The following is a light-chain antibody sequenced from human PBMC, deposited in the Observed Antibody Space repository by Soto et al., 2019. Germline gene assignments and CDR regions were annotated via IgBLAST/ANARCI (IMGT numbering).Light chain of an antibody. Sequence: EIVLTQSPGTLSLSPGERATLSCRASQSVSSSYLAWYQQKPGQAPRLLIYGASSRATGIPDRLSGSGSGTDFTLTISRLEPEDFAVYYCQQYGSSPKTCGQGTKV. V-gene: IGKV3-20*01. CDR3: QQYGSSPKT. CDR2: GAS. J-gene: IGKJ1*01. CDR1: QSVSSSY.